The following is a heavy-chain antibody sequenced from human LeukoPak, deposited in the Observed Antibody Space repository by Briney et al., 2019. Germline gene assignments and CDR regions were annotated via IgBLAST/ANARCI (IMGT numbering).Heavy chain of an antibody. CDR2: ISGSGGST. D-gene: IGHD4-17*01. CDR3: AKGGATVTTRDWFDP. J-gene: IGHJ5*02. CDR1: GFTFSSYA. V-gene: IGHV3-23*01. Sequence: PGGSLRLSCAASGFTFSSYAMSWVRQAPGKGLEWVSAISGSGGSTHYADSVKGRFTISRDNSKNTLYLQMNSLRAEDTAVYYCAKGGATVTTRDWFDPWGQGTLVTVSS.